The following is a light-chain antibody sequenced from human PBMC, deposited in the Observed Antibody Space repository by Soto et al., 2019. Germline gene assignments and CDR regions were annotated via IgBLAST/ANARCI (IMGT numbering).Light chain of an antibody. V-gene: IGKV1-5*03. Sequence: DIQMTQSPSTLSASVGDRVTITCRASQSISSWLAWYQQRPGKAPNLLIYKASSLESGVPSRFSGSGSGTEFTLTISSLQLDDFATYYCQHYHSYPWTFGQGTKVEIK. J-gene: IGKJ1*01. CDR1: QSISSW. CDR2: KAS. CDR3: QHYHSYPWT.